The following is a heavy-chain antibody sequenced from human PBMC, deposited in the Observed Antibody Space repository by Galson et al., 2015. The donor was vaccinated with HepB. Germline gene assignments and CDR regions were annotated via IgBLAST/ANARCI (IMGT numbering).Heavy chain of an antibody. CDR2: IKSKTDGGTT. CDR1: GFTFSNAW. Sequence: SLRLSCAASGFTFSNAWMNWVRQAPGKGLEWVGRIKSKTDGGTTDYAAPVKGRFTISRDDSKNTLYLQMNSLKTEDTAVYYCTTEELAAAGTEAFDIWGQGTMVTVSS. J-gene: IGHJ3*02. CDR3: TTEELAAAGTEAFDI. D-gene: IGHD6-13*01. V-gene: IGHV3-15*07.